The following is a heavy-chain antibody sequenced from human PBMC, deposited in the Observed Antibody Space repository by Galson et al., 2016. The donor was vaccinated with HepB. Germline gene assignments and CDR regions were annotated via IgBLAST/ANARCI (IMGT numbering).Heavy chain of an antibody. CDR2: IYHSGNT. D-gene: IGHD1-1*01. V-gene: IGHV4-39*07. Sequence: SETLSLTCTVSGGSISSSNSFWGWIRQPPGKGLEWIGEIYHSGNTNYNPSLKSRITISVDESKSQFSLKLSSVTAADTAVYYCSSGSGNWHGVHVYWGQGNLVTVTS. CDR3: SSGSGNWHGVHVY. J-gene: IGHJ4*02. CDR1: GGSISSSNSF.